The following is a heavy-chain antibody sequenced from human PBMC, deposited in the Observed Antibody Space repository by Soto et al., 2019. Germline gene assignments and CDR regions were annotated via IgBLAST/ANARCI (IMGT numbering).Heavy chain of an antibody. V-gene: IGHV1-69*12. CDR1: GGTFSSYG. CDR2: IIPIFGTA. Sequence: QVQLVQSGAEVKKPGSSVKVSCKASGGTFSSYGISWVRQAPGQGLEWMGGIIPIFGTANYAKKFQGRVTITADESTSTAYMELSSLRSEDTSVDYCARAAQPMDYYYGMDVWGQGTTVTVSS. J-gene: IGHJ6*02. CDR3: ARAAQPMDYYYGMDV.